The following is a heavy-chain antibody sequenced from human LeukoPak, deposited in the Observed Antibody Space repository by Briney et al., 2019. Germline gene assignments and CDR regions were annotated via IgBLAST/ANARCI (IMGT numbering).Heavy chain of an antibody. Sequence: PSETLSLTCTVSGGSITSSNYYWGWIRQPPGKGLERIGRFYYSGSTNYNPSLKSRVTISVDTSKNQFSLKLSSVTAAYTAVYYCVYYYGSGSVEYWGQGTLVTVSS. CDR2: FYYSGST. CDR3: VYYYGSGSVEY. V-gene: IGHV4-39*01. J-gene: IGHJ4*02. CDR1: GGSITSSNYY. D-gene: IGHD3-10*01.